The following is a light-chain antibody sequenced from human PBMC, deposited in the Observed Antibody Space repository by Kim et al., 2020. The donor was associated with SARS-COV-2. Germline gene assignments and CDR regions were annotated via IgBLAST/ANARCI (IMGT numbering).Light chain of an antibody. CDR3: QQYNNWPPYT. V-gene: IGKV3D-15*01. CDR1: QSVSSN. CDR2: GAS. Sequence: VSAGERATLYCRARQSVSSNLAWYQQKPGQAPRLHIYGASTRATGIPARFSGSGSGTEFTLTISSLQSEDFAVYYCQQYNNWPPYTFGQGTKLEI. J-gene: IGKJ2*01.